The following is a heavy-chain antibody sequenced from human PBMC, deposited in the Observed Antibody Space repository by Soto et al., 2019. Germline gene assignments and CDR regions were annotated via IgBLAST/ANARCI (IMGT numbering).Heavy chain of an antibody. J-gene: IGHJ4*02. Sequence: PGGSLRPSCAASGFTFSSYAMSWVRQAPGKGLEWVSAISGSGGSTYYADSVKGRFTISRDNSKNTLYLQMNSLRAEDTAVYYCANGARFVISPLNYWGQGTLVTVSS. D-gene: IGHD2-21*01. CDR3: ANGARFVISPLNY. CDR2: ISGSGGST. V-gene: IGHV3-23*01. CDR1: GFTFSSYA.